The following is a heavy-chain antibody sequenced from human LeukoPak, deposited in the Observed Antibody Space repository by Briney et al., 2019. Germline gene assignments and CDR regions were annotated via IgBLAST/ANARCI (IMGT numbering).Heavy chain of an antibody. Sequence: GGSLRLSCAASGFTVSSNYMSWVRQAPGKGLERVSVIYSGGSTYYADSVKGRFTISRDNSKNTLYLQMNSLRAEDTAVYYCARGREPSSGWYAIDYWGQGTLVTVSS. V-gene: IGHV3-53*01. D-gene: IGHD6-19*01. CDR3: ARGREPSSGWYAIDY. CDR1: GFTVSSNY. CDR2: IYSGGST. J-gene: IGHJ4*02.